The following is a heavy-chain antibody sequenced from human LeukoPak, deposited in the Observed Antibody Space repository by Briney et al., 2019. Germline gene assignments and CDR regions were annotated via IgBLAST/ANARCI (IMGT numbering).Heavy chain of an antibody. V-gene: IGHV3-23*01. CDR1: GITFITYA. J-gene: IGHJ4*02. CDR3: VCGSSIPDY. D-gene: IGHD6-19*01. Sequence: PGGSLRLSCVASGITFITYAMTWVRQAPGKGLEWVSSISERGDTTYYADSVRGRFTISRDNSKNTLYLQMNSVRVEDTAVYFCVCGSSIPDYWGRGTLVTVSS. CDR2: ISERGDTT.